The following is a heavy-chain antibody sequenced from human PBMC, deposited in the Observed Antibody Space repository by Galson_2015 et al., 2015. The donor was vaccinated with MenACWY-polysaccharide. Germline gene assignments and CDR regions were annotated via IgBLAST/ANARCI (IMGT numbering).Heavy chain of an antibody. CDR2: VSSDGSNK. V-gene: IGHV3-30-3*01. Sequence: SLRLSCAASGFTLSSYSMHWVRQAPGKGLEWVAVVSSDGSNKHYADSVKGRFTISRDTSKKTLYLQMNSLRVEDTAVYYCAREDIVVVPAALEYQFDYWGQGTLVTVSS. CDR3: AREDIVVVPAALEYQFDY. CDR1: GFTLSSYS. D-gene: IGHD2-2*01. J-gene: IGHJ4*02.